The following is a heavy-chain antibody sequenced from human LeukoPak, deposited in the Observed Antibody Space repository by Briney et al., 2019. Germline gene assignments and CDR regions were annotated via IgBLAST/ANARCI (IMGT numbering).Heavy chain of an antibody. CDR3: AGHKLNSYGFHYYYYGMDV. V-gene: IGHV5-10-1*01. Sequence: GESLKISCKGSGYSFTSYWISWVCQMPGKGLEWMGGIDPRDSYTNYSPSFQGHVTISADKSINTAYLQWSSLKASDTAMYYCAGHKLNSYGFHYYYYGMDVWGQGTTVTVSS. CDR1: GYSFTSYW. D-gene: IGHD5-18*01. J-gene: IGHJ6*02. CDR2: IDPRDSYT.